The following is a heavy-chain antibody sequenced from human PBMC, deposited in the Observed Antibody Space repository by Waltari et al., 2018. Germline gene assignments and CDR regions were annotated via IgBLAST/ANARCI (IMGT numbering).Heavy chain of an antibody. Sequence: EVQLVQSGGHLVQPGGSLRLSCAASGFTFNTYSLAWVRQAPGKGLEWFSYITSRSSTIYYADSVRGRFTTSRDNAKNSLYLQMNSLRVEDTAVYYCARVGGAALTEGFDYWGQGTLVTVAS. J-gene: IGHJ4*02. V-gene: IGHV3-48*01. CDR2: ITSRSSTI. D-gene: IGHD7-27*01. CDR3: ARVGGAALTEGFDY. CDR1: GFTFNTYS.